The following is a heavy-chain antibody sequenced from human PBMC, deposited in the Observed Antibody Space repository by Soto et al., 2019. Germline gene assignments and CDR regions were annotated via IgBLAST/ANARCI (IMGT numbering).Heavy chain of an antibody. V-gene: IGHV3-30-3*01. CDR2: ISYDGSNK. CDR3: ARDVYRAVAGYFDY. CDR1: GFTFSSYA. Sequence: GGSLRLSCAASGFTFSSYAMHWVRQAPGKGLEWVAVISYDGSNKYYADSVKGRFTISRDNSKNTLYLQMNSLRAKDTAVYYCARDVYRAVAGYFDYWGQGTLVTVSS. D-gene: IGHD6-19*01. J-gene: IGHJ4*02.